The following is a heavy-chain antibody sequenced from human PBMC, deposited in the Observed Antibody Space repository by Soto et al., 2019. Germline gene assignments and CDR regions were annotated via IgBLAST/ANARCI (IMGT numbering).Heavy chain of an antibody. CDR2: ISYDGSNK. V-gene: IGHV3-30-3*01. CDR3: ARAVAALYYYYGMDV. J-gene: IGHJ6*02. D-gene: IGHD6-19*01. CDR1: GFTFSSYA. Sequence: QVQLVESGGGVVQPGRSLRLSCAASGFTFSSYAMHWVRQAPGKGLEWVAVISYDGSNKYYADSVKGRFTISRDNSKNTLYLQMNSLRAEDTAVYYCARAVAALYYYYGMDVWGQGTTVTVSS.